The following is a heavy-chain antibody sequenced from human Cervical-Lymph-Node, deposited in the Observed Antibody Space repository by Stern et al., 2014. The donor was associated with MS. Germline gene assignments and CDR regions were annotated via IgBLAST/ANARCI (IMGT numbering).Heavy chain of an antibody. CDR1: GFTFTSSA. J-gene: IGHJ6*02. D-gene: IGHD1-7*01. Sequence: QMQLVQSGPEVKKPGTSVKVSCKASGFTFTSSAVQWVRQARGQRLEWIGRIVVGSGNTNYAQKFQERVAITRDMSTSTAYMELSSLRSEDTAVYYCAAGNITGTTPGMDVWGQGTTVTVSS. CDR2: IVVGSGNT. CDR3: AAGNITGTTPGMDV. V-gene: IGHV1-58*01.